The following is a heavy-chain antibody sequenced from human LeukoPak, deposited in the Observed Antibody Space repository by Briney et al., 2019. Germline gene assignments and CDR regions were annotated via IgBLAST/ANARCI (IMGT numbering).Heavy chain of an antibody. V-gene: IGHV4-34*01. CDR1: GGSFSGYY. CDR3: ARETMTTGNWFDP. CDR2: INHSGST. J-gene: IGHJ5*02. D-gene: IGHD3-22*01. Sequence: SETLSLTCAVYGGSFSGYYWSWVRQPPGKGLEWIGEINHSGSTNYNPSLKSRVTISVDTSKNQFSLKLSSVTAADTAVYHCARETMTTGNWFDPWGQGTLVTVSS.